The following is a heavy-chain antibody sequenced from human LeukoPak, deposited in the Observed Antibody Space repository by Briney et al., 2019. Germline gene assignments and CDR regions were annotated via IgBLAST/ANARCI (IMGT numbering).Heavy chain of an antibody. J-gene: IGHJ4*02. CDR3: ARDRSSGWSDY. CDR1: GFTFSDYY. D-gene: IGHD6-19*01. CDR2: ISSSGSTI. Sequence: SGGPLRLSCAASGFTFSDYYMSWMRQATGEGLEGVSYISSSGSTIYYADSVKGRFTISRDNAKNSLYLQMNSLRAEDTAVYYCARDRSSGWSDYWGQGTLVTVSS. V-gene: IGHV3-11*01.